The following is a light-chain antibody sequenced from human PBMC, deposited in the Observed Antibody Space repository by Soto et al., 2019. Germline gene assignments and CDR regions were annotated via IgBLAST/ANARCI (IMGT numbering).Light chain of an antibody. V-gene: IGKV3-20*01. CDR1: QNVSNNY. CDR2: GAS. CDR3: QQYGGSPMYS. J-gene: IGKJ2*03. Sequence: EIVLTQSPGTLSLSPGERATLSCRASQNVSNNYLAWYQQKPGQTPRLLIYGASRRAAGIPDRFSGSGSGTDFTLTISRLEPEDFAVYSCQQYGGSPMYSFGQGTKREIK.